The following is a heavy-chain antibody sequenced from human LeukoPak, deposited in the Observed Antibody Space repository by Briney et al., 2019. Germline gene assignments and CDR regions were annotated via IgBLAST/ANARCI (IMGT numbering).Heavy chain of an antibody. CDR2: ISYDGSNK. J-gene: IGHJ4*02. Sequence: GGSLRLSCAASGFTFSSYAMHWVRQAPGKGLERVAVISYDGSNKYYADSVKGRFTISRDNSKNTLYLQMNSLRAEDTAVYYCARSSSSGWYYFDYWGQGTLVTVSS. CDR1: GFTFSSYA. V-gene: IGHV3-30*04. D-gene: IGHD6-19*01. CDR3: ARSSSSGWYYFDY.